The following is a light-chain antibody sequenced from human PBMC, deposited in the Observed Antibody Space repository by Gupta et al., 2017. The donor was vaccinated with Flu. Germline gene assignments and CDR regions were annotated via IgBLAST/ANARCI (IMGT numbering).Light chain of an antibody. V-gene: IGLV3-1*01. J-gene: IGLJ1*01. CDR2: QDS. CDR1: KLGDKN. CDR3: QAWDSSTAGV. Sequence: SYELTQPPSVSVSPGQTATITCSGDKLGDKNACWSQQKPGQSPVLIIFQDSQRPSGIPERFSGSNSGNTATLTISGTQTMDEADYYCQAWDSSTAGVFGTGTKVTVL.